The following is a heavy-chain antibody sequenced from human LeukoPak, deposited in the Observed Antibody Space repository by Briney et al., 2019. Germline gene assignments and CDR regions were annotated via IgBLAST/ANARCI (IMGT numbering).Heavy chain of an antibody. Sequence: PGGSLRLSCAASGFTFSSYAMHWVRQAPGKGLEWVAVISSDGSDEYYAESVKGRFTISRDNSKNTLYLQMNSLRAEDTAVYYCAREIVVVPAARGYWGQGTLVTVSS. CDR1: GFTFSSYA. D-gene: IGHD2-2*01. V-gene: IGHV3-30*03. J-gene: IGHJ4*02. CDR3: AREIVVVPAARGY. CDR2: ISSDGSDE.